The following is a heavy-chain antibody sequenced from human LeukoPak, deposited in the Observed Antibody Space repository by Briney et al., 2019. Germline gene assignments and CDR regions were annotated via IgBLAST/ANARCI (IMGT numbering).Heavy chain of an antibody. CDR1: GFTFSSYA. CDR3: ATGGAVAGRFAY. J-gene: IGHJ4*02. Sequence: PGGSLRLSCAASGFTFSSYAMSWVRQAPGKGLEWVAKIKEDGNEIYYVDSAKGRFTISRDNTKNSLFLQMNSLRAEDTAVYYCATGGAVAGRFAYWGQGTLVTVSS. V-gene: IGHV3-7*01. CDR2: IKEDGNEI. D-gene: IGHD6-19*01.